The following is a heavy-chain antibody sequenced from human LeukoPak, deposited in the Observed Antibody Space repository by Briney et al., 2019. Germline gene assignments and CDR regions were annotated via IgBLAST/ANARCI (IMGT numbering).Heavy chain of an antibody. Sequence: GGSLRLSCAASGFTCSSYAMSWVRQAPGKGLEWVSAISGSGGSTYYADSVKGRFTISRDNSKNTLYLQMNSLRAEDTAVYYCARGKYSSSWAFDYWGQGALVTVSS. D-gene: IGHD6-13*01. CDR1: GFTCSSYA. CDR3: ARGKYSSSWAFDY. J-gene: IGHJ4*02. V-gene: IGHV3-23*01. CDR2: ISGSGGST.